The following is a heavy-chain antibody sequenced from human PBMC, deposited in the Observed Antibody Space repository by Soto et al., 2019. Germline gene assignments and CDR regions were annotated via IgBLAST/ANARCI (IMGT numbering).Heavy chain of an antibody. V-gene: IGHV1-69*13. CDR1: GGTFNRQD. D-gene: IGHD5-12*01. CDR2: IIPMFGTP. Sequence: SVKVSCKASGGTFNRQDMRWVRQAPGQGLEWMGGIIPMFGTPHYAGKFQDRVTITADESTGTAYLELSSLTSEDTAVYHCATSEGRDGYSFDYWGPGTLVTVSS. CDR3: ATSEGRDGYSFDY. J-gene: IGHJ4*02.